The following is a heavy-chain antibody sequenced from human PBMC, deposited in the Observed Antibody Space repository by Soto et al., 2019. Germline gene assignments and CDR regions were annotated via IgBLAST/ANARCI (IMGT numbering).Heavy chain of an antibody. Sequence: EVQLVESGGGLVQPGGSLRVSCAASGFTFSDHFMDWVRQAPGKGLEWIGRIRNKGSSYSTEYAASVEGRFTISRDDSSNSLSLQMNSLKIEDKAVYYCTRDYNWANDYWGQGTLVTVSS. CDR1: GFTFSDHF. D-gene: IGHD1-20*01. J-gene: IGHJ4*02. CDR2: IRNKGSSYST. V-gene: IGHV3-72*01. CDR3: TRDYNWANDY.